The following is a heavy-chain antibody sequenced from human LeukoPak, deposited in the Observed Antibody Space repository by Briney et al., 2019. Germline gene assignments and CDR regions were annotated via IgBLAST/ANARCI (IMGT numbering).Heavy chain of an antibody. Sequence: PSETLSLTCTVSGGSISSGSYYWSWIRQPAGKGLEWIGRIYTSGSTNYNPSLKSRVTISVDTSKNQFSLKLSPVTAADTAVYYCARGGATAAGTGAFDIWGQGTMVTVSS. D-gene: IGHD6-13*01. CDR3: ARGGATAAGTGAFDI. V-gene: IGHV4-61*02. J-gene: IGHJ3*02. CDR1: GGSISSGSYY. CDR2: IYTSGST.